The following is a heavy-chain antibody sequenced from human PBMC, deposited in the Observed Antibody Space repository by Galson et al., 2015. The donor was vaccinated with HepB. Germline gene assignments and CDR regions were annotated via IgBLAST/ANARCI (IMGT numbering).Heavy chain of an antibody. V-gene: IGHV3-7*03. CDR3: ARDNGTIDHYFFDY. CDR1: GFTFSSYW. D-gene: IGHD2-8*01. Sequence: SLRLSCAASGFTFSSYWMSWVRQAPGKGLEWVASIKQDGSEKNYVDSVKGRFTISRDNAKNSLYLQMNSLRVEDTAVYYCARDNGTIDHYFFDYWGQGTLVPVSS. CDR2: IKQDGSEK. J-gene: IGHJ4*02.